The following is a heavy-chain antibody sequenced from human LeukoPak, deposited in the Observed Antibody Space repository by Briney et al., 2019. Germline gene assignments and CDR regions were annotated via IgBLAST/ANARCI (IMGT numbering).Heavy chain of an antibody. V-gene: IGHV1-69*05. D-gene: IGHD5-24*01. CDR1: GGTFSSYA. J-gene: IGHJ3*02. CDR2: IIPIFGTA. Sequence: SVKVSCKASGGTFSSYAISWLRQAPGQGLEWMGGIIPIFGTANYAQKFQGRVTITTDESTSTAYMELSSLRSEDTAVYYCARGLFGRDGYNDAFDIWGQGTMVTVSS. CDR3: ARGLFGRDGYNDAFDI.